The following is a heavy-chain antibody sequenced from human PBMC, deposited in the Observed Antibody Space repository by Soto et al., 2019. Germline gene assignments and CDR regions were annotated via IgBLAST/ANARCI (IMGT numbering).Heavy chain of an antibody. CDR1: GFTFSDYY. CDR2: ISSSSSYT. V-gene: IGHV3-11*05. CDR3: ARRVAATYYYGMDV. Sequence: QVQLVESGGGLVKPGGSLRLSCAASGFTFSDYYMSWIRQAPGKGLEWVSYISSSSSYTNYADSVKGRFTISRDNAKNSLYLQMNSLRAEDTAVYYCARRVAATYYYGMDVWGQGTTVTVS. D-gene: IGHD2-15*01. J-gene: IGHJ6*02.